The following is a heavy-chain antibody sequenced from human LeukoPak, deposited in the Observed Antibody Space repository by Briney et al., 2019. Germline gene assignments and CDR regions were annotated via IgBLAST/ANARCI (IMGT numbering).Heavy chain of an antibody. CDR3: ARDPGVKNWEFYS. Sequence: SETLSLTCTVSGGSISGYYWSWIRQPPGKGLEWIGYIYYSGSTSYNPSLKSRVTVSVDTSKNQFSLRLNSVTAADTAVYYCARDPGVKNWEFYSWGQGALVTVSS. D-gene: IGHD3-10*01. CDR2: IYYSGST. V-gene: IGHV4-59*12. J-gene: IGHJ5*01. CDR1: GGSISGYY.